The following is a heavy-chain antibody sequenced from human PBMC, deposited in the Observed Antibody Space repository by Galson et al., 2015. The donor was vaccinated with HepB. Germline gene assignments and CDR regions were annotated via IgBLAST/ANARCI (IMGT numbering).Heavy chain of an antibody. V-gene: IGHV1-58*01. CDR2: IVVGSGNT. J-gene: IGHJ5*02. Sequence: SVKVSCKASGFTFTSSAVQWVRQARGQRLEWIGWIVVGSGNTNYAQKFQERVTITRDMSTSTAYMELSSLRSEDTAVYYCAAYIIAAAGTWYWFDPWGQGTLVTVSS. CDR3: AAYIIAAAGTWYWFDP. D-gene: IGHD6-13*01. CDR1: GFTFTSSA.